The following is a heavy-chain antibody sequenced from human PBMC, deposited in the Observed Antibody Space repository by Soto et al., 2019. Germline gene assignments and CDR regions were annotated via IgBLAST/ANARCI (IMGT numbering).Heavy chain of an antibody. V-gene: IGHV3-9*01. CDR2: ISWNSGSI. J-gene: IGHJ6*02. D-gene: IGHD1-26*01. Sequence: EVQLVESGGGLVQPGRSLRLSCAASEFTFDDYAMHWVRQAPGKGLEWVSGISWNSGSIGYADSVKCRFTISRDNAKNSLYLQMNSLRAEDTALYYCAKEPFGAEAGGMDVWGQGTTVTVSS. CDR3: AKEPFGAEAGGMDV. CDR1: EFTFDDYA.